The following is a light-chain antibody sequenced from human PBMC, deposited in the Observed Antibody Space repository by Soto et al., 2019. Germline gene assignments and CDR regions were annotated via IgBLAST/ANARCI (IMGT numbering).Light chain of an antibody. J-gene: IGKJ1*01. CDR1: QNIDTW. CDR2: TAS. V-gene: IGKV1-5*03. CDR3: QQYSASSRS. Sequence: DLQMTQSPSTLSASIGDRITISCRASQNIDTWLAWYQQRPGEAPKLLIYTASNLENGVTSRFSGSGSGTAFTLPISSLQPEDFATYYCQQYSASSRSFGQGTQVE.